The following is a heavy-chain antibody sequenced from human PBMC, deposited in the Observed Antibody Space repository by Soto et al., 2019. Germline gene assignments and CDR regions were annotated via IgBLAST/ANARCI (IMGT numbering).Heavy chain of an antibody. Sequence: QLQLQESGPGLVKPSETVSVTCTVSGGSIRSSSYYWGWIRQPPGKELEWIGAIYHSGSTYYHPSLKSRVTISVDTSKNQFSLRLTSLTAADTAVYFCARQTGGFGYYFDYWGQGTLVTVSS. CDR2: IYHSGST. V-gene: IGHV4-39*01. CDR3: ARQTGGFGYYFDY. J-gene: IGHJ4*02. CDR1: GGSIRSSSYY. D-gene: IGHD3-16*01.